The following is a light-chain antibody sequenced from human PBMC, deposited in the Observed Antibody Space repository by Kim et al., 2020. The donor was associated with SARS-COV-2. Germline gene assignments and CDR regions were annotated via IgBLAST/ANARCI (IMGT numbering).Light chain of an antibody. CDR3: YSAADTLV. Sequence: VSVSPVQTARSTCSGDVLAKKYARWFQQKPGQAPVLVIYKDSERPSGIPERFSGSSAGTTVTLTISGAQVEDEADYYCYSAADTLVFGGGTQLTVL. V-gene: IGLV3-27*01. CDR2: KDS. CDR1: VLAKKY. J-gene: IGLJ3*02.